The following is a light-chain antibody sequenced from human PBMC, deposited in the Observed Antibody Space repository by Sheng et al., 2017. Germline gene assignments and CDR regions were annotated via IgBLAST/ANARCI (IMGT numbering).Light chain of an antibody. CDR1: QSVSSN. V-gene: IGKV3-15*01. J-gene: IGKJ1*01. CDR2: GAS. CDR3: QQYNNWPPWT. Sequence: EIVMTQSPATLSVSPGERATLSCRASQSVSSNLARYQQKPGQAPRLLIYGASTRATGIPARFSGSGSGTEFTLTISSLQSEDFAVYYCQQYNNWPPWT.